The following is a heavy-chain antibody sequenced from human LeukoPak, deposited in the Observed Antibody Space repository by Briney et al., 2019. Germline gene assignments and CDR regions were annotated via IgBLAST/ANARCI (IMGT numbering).Heavy chain of an antibody. CDR1: GYTFTGYY. J-gene: IGHJ6*03. Sequence: ASVKVSCKASGYTFTGYYMHWVRQAPGQGLEWMGWINPNSGGTIYAQKFQGRVTMTRDTSISTVYMELSRLRSEDTAVYSNSGGYYYMVVWGKGTTVTVSS. V-gene: IGHV1-2*02. CDR2: INPNSGGT. CDR3: SGGYYYMVV. D-gene: IGHD4-11*01.